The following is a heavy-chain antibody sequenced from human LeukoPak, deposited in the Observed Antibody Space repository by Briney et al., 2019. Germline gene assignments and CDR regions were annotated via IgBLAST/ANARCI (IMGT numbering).Heavy chain of an antibody. CDR2: IRSDGSSA. J-gene: IGHJ4*02. CDR1: GFTFSSYW. D-gene: IGHD1-26*01. Sequence: SGGSLRLSCVVSGFTFSSYWMHWVRQAPGKGPVWVSRIRSDGSSASYADSVKGRFTISRDNAKNTLYLQMNSLRAEDTAMYYCARGPVDYSGNYYVGDYWGQGTLVTVSS. CDR3: ARGPVDYSGNYYVGDY. V-gene: IGHV3-74*01.